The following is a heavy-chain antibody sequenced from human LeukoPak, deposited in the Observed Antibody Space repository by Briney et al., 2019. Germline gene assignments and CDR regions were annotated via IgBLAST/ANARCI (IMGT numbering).Heavy chain of an antibody. Sequence: TSETLSLTCTVSGYSISSGYYWGWIRQPPGKGLEWIGTIYHSGTSYYNPSLKSRVSISVDTSKNQFSLKLSSVTAADTAVYYCARGNWNEGNNWFEPWGQGTLVTVSS. CDR3: ARGNWNEGNNWFEP. D-gene: IGHD1-20*01. CDR1: GYSISSGYY. V-gene: IGHV4-38-2*02. CDR2: IYHSGTS. J-gene: IGHJ5*02.